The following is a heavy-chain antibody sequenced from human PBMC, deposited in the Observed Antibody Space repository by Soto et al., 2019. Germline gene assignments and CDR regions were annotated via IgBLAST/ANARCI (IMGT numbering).Heavy chain of an antibody. CDR3: AREGYCSGGSCLLGAFDI. Sequence: ASVKVSCKASGYTFTSYGISWVRQAPGQGLEWMGWISAYNGNTNYAQKLQGRVTMTTDTSTSTAYMELRSLRSDDTAVYYCAREGYCSGGSCLLGAFDIWGQGTMVTVSS. J-gene: IGHJ3*02. D-gene: IGHD2-15*01. CDR1: GYTFTSYG. CDR2: ISAYNGNT. V-gene: IGHV1-18*01.